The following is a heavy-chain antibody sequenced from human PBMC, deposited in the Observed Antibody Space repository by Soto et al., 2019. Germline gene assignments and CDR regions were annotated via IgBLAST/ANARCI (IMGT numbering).Heavy chain of an antibody. Sequence: PSETLSLTCTVSGGSISSSSYYWGWIRQPPGKGLEWIGRIYYSGSTYYNPSLKSRVTISVDTSKNQFSLKLSSVTAADTAVYYCARHRIRGYCSGGSCYPVGMDVWGQGTTVTVSS. CDR1: GGSISSSSYY. CDR2: IYYSGST. V-gene: IGHV4-39*01. J-gene: IGHJ6*02. D-gene: IGHD2-15*01. CDR3: ARHRIRGYCSGGSCYPVGMDV.